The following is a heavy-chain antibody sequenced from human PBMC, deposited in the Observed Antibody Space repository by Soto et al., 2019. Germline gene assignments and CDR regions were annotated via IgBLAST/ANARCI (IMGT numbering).Heavy chain of an antibody. V-gene: IGHV3-23*01. J-gene: IGHJ4*02. CDR2: ISGGGGGT. D-gene: IGHD1-7*01. CDR1: GFTFSSYA. Sequence: QPGGSLRLSCAASGFTFSSYAMSWVRQAPGKGLEWVSGISGGGGGTYYANSVKGRFTISRDNSKNTLYMQMNSLRAEDTAEYYCAKHARTSPRYFDYWGQGSLVTVSS. CDR3: AKHARTSPRYFDY.